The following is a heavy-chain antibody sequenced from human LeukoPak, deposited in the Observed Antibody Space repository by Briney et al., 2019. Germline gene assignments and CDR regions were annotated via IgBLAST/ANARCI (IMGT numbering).Heavy chain of an antibody. D-gene: IGHD2/OR15-2a*01. CDR1: GASISSYY. Sequence: PSETLSLTCTVSGASISSYYWSWIRQPPGKGLEWIAYISDIGSINYNPSLKSRVTISLDTSENQFSLKLSSVTAADTAVYYCAGHHPRNTVDFWGQGTLVTVSS. CDR3: AGHHPRNTVDF. J-gene: IGHJ4*02. CDR2: ISDIGSI. V-gene: IGHV4-59*08.